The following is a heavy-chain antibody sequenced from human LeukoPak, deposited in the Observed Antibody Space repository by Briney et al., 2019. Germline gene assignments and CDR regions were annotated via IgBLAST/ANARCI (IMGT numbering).Heavy chain of an antibody. CDR1: GGSFSGYY. CDR3: ARFGGPHAFDI. V-gene: IGHV4-34*01. CDR2: INHSGST. D-gene: IGHD3-3*01. Sequence: SETLSLTCAVYGGSFSGYYWSWIRQPPGKGLEWIGEINHSGSTNQNPSLKSRVTISVDTSKNQFSLKLSSVTAADTAVYYCARFGGPHAFDIWGQGTMVTVSS. J-gene: IGHJ3*02.